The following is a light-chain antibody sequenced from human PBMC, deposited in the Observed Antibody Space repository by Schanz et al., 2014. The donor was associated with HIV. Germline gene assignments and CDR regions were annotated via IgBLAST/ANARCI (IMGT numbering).Light chain of an antibody. CDR2: DAS. V-gene: IGKV1-5*03. CDR3: QQLDTYPLT. J-gene: IGKJ1*01. CDR1: LTIGTW. Sequence: DIQMTQSPSTLSASVGDRVTITCRASLTIGTWLAWYQQKPGKAPKLLIYDASTLETGVPSRFSGSGSGTEFTLTISSLQPEDFATYYCQQLDTYPLTFGLGTKVAIK.